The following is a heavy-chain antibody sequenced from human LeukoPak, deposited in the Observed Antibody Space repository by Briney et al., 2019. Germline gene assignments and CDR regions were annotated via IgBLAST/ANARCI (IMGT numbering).Heavy chain of an antibody. CDR3: AKVPRYCSGGSCYSATGYFDY. CDR2: INGSGGST. Sequence: GGTLRLSCAASGFTFSNYAMSWVRQAPGKGLEWVSDINGSGGSTYYADSVKGRFTISRDNSKNTLYLQMNSLRAEDTAVYYCAKVPRYCSGGSCYSATGYFDYWGQGTLVTVSS. D-gene: IGHD2-15*01. J-gene: IGHJ4*02. CDR1: GFTFSNYA. V-gene: IGHV3-23*01.